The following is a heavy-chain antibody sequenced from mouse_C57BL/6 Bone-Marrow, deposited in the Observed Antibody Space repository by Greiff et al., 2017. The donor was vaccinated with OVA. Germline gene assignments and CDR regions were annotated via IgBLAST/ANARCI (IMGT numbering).Heavy chain of an antibody. CDR3: TPYYSNY. CDR2: IDPENGDT. Sequence: VQLQQSGAELVRPGASVKLSCTASGFNIKDDYMHWVKQRPEKGLEWIGWIDPENGDTEYASKFQGKATITADTSSNTAYLHLSSLTAEDTAVYYCTPYYSNYWGQGTPVTVSA. V-gene: IGHV14-4*01. CDR1: GFNIKDDY. D-gene: IGHD2-5*01. J-gene: IGHJ3*01.